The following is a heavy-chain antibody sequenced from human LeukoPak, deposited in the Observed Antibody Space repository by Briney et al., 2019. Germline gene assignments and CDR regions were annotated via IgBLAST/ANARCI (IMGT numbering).Heavy chain of an antibody. CDR1: GFTFSSYA. V-gene: IGHV3-30-3*01. D-gene: IGHD5-24*01. CDR2: ISYDGSNK. J-gene: IGHJ4*02. CDR3: ARDPTRDGYNRYFDY. Sequence: PGRSLRLSCAASGFTFSSYAMHWVRQAPGKGLEWVAVISYDGSNKYYADSVKGRFTISRDNSKNTLYLQTNSLRAEDTAVYYCARDPTRDGYNRYFDYWGQGTLVTVSS.